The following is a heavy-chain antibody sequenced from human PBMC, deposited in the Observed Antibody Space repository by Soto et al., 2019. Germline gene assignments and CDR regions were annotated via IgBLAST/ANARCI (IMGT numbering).Heavy chain of an antibody. V-gene: IGHV3-23*01. CDR2: ISGSGGST. CDR3: AKAMYYYDSSGYYSPYFQH. D-gene: IGHD3-22*01. CDR1: GFTFSSYA. J-gene: IGHJ1*01. Sequence: HPGGSLRLSCAASGFTFSSYAMSWVRQAPGKGLEWVSAISGSGGSTYYADSVKGRFTISRDNSKNTLYLQMNSLRAEDTAVYYCAKAMYYYDSSGYYSPYFQHWGQGTLVTVS.